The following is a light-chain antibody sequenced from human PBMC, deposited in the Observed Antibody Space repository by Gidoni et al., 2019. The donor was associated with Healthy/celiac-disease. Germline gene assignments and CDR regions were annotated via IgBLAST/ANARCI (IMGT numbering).Light chain of an antibody. V-gene: IGKV1-27*01. CDR2: AAS. CDR1: QGISNY. CDR3: QKYNSAPPWT. Sequence: DIQMTQSPSSLSASVGDRVTITCRASQGISNYFAWYQQRPGKVPKLLIYAASTLQSGVQSRCSGSGSGTDFTLTISSRQPEEVATYYCQKYNSAPPWTFXQXTKVXIK. J-gene: IGKJ1*01.